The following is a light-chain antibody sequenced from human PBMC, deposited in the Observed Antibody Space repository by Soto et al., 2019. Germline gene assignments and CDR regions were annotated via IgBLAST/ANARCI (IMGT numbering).Light chain of an antibody. J-gene: IGLJ3*02. CDR1: NIGSKS. CDR2: YDS. CDR3: QVWDSSSDHWV. Sequence: YELTQPPSMSVAPGKTARITCGGNNIGSKSVHWYQQKPGQAPVLVIYYDSDRPSGIPERFSGSNSGNTATLTISRVEAGDEADYYCQVWDSSSDHWVFGGGTKLTVL. V-gene: IGLV3-21*04.